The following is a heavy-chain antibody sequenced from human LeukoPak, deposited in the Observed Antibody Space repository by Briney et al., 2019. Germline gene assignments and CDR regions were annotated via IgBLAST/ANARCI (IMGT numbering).Heavy chain of an antibody. J-gene: IGHJ4*02. CDR1: GFTFSSYG. CDR2: VSATGYTT. CDR3: AKSFGPVIAAAGTGAD. Sequence: GGSLRLSCVASGFTFSSYGMSWVRQAPGKGLEWVSYVSATGYTTNYADSVKGRFTMSRDNSKNTLSLQMNSLRAEDTAVYYCAKSFGPVIAAAGTGADWGQGTLVTVSS. D-gene: IGHD6-13*01. V-gene: IGHV3-23*01.